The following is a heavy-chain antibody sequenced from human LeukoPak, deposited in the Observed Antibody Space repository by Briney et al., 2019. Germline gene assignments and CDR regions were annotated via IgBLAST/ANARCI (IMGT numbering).Heavy chain of an antibody. CDR3: AKYYYDSSGYSAEYFQH. D-gene: IGHD3-22*01. Sequence: SETLSLTCTVSGGSIGSHYWSWIRQPPGKGLEWIGYIYYSGSTNYNPSLKSRVTISVDTSKNQFSLKLSSVTAADTAVYYCAKYYYDSSGYSAEYFQHWGQGTLVTASS. CDR2: IYYSGST. CDR1: GGSIGSHY. V-gene: IGHV4-59*11. J-gene: IGHJ1*01.